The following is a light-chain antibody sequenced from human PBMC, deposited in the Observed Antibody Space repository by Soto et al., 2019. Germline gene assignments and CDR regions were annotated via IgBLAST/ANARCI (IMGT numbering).Light chain of an antibody. V-gene: IGLV2-14*01. Sequence: QPVLTQPASVSGSSGQSITISCSGTNSDIGSYNYVSWYLQHPGKAPKLIVFEVSNRPSGISDRFSGPKSGNTAYLTISGLQTEDEAVYYCNSFTSSNTLPYVFGTGTKVTVL. CDR2: EVS. CDR1: NSDIGSYNY. J-gene: IGLJ1*01. CDR3: NSFTSSNTLPYV.